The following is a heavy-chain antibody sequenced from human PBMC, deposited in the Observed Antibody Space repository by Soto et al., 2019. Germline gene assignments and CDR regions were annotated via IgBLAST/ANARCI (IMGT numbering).Heavy chain of an antibody. D-gene: IGHD5-18*01. CDR3: AGRGYSSIAHIGGMDV. CDR2: IIPIFGTA. CDR1: GSTFSSYA. J-gene: IGHJ6*02. V-gene: IGHV1-69*13. Sequence: GASVKVSCKASGSTFSSYAISWVRQAPGQGLEWMGGIIPIFGTANYAQKFQGRVTITADESTSTAYMELSSLRSEDTAVYYCAGRGYSSIAHIGGMDVWGQGTTVTVSS.